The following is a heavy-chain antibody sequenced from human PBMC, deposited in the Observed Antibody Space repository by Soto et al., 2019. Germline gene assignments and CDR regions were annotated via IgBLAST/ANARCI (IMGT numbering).Heavy chain of an antibody. V-gene: IGHV3-9*01. Sequence: EVQLVESGGGLVQPGRSLRLSCAASGFTFDDYAMHWVRQAPGKGLEWVSGISWNSGSIGYADSVKGRFTISRDNAKNSLYLQMNSLRAEDTALYYCAKAAGYSISSNAFDIWGQGTMVTVSS. CDR3: AKAAGYSISSNAFDI. CDR2: ISWNSGSI. J-gene: IGHJ3*02. CDR1: GFTFDDYA. D-gene: IGHD6-13*01.